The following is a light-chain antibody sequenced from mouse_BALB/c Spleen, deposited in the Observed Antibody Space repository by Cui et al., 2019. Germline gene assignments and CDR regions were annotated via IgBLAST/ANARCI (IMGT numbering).Light chain of an antibody. CDR3: LQYDEFPPT. V-gene: IGKV14-111*01. Sequence: DIKMTQSPSSMYASLGERVTITCKASQDINSYLSWFQQKPGKSPKTLIYRANRLVDGAPSRFSGSGSGQDYSLTISSLEYEDMGIYYCLQYDEFPPTFGGGTKLEIK. CDR2: RAN. J-gene: IGKJ1*01. CDR1: QDINSY.